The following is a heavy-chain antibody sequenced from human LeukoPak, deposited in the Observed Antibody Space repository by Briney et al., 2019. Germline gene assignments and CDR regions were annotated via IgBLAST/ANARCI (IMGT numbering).Heavy chain of an antibody. Sequence: SETLSLTCAVSGASFSGYYWNWIRQFPGKGLEWIGEINHSGSTNYKSSLKSRVTISVDTSKNQFSLKLSSVTAADTAVYYCASLYSLAAAGPFDYWGQGTLVTVSS. J-gene: IGHJ4*02. D-gene: IGHD6-13*01. CDR1: GASFSGYY. V-gene: IGHV4-34*01. CDR3: ASLYSLAAAGPFDY. CDR2: INHSGST.